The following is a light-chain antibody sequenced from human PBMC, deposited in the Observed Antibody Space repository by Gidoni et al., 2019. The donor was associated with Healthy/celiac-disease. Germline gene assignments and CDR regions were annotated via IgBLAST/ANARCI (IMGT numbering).Light chain of an antibody. CDR2: QDS. J-gene: IGLJ2*01. CDR3: QAWDSSFVV. V-gene: IGLV3-1*01. Sequence: SYELTQPPSVSVSPGQTASITCSGEKLGDKYACWYQQKPGQSPVLVIYQDSKRPSGIPERFSGSNSGNTATLTISGTQAMDEADSYCQAWDSSFVVFGGGTKLTVL. CDR1: KLGDKY.